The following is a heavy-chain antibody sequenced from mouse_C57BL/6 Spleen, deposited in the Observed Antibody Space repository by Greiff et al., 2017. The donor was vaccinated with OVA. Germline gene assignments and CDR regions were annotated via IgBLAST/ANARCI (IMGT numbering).Heavy chain of an antibody. CDR1: GYTFTSYW. CDR3: AIADYSKPMDD. V-gene: IGHV1-74*01. CDR2: IHPSDSGT. J-gene: IGHJ4*01. D-gene: IGHD2-5*01. Sequence: QVQLQQPGAELVKPGASVKVSCKASGYTFTSYWMPWVKQRPGQGLEWIGGIHPSDSGTNYNQKFKGKATLTVDKSSSTAYMQLSSLTSEDSAVYYCAIADYSKPMDDWGPGTSVTVSS.